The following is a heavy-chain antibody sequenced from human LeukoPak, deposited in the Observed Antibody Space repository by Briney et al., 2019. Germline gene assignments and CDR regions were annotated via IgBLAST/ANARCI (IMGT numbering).Heavy chain of an antibody. CDR3: VRCTFVLHRRCSAFDV. D-gene: IGHD1-1*01. Sequence: PGGSLRLSCSASGFIFKTFGMNCVRQAPGKALECVSSITSTTTYTYYADSVKGRFTISRDNAKNSLFLRMNSLRAEDTAVYYCVRCTFVLHRRCSAFDVWGQGTMVTVSA. J-gene: IGHJ3*01. V-gene: IGHV3-21*01. CDR2: ITSTTTYT. CDR1: GFIFKTFG.